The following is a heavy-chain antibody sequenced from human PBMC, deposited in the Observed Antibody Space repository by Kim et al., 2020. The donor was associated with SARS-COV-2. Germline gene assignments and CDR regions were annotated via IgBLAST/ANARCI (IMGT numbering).Heavy chain of an antibody. CDR1: GGSISSSSYY. D-gene: IGHD1-26*01. J-gene: IGHJ4*02. V-gene: IGHV4-39*01. Sequence: SETLSLTCTVSGGSISSSSYYWGWIRQPPGKGLEWIGSIYYSGSTYYNPSLKSRVTISVDTSKNQFSLKLSSVTAADTAVYYCARLEVGAVFDYWGQGTL. CDR2: IYYSGST. CDR3: ARLEVGAVFDY.